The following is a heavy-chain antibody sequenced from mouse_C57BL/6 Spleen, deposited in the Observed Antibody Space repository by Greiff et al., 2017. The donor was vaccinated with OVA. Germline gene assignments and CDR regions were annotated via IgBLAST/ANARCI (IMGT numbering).Heavy chain of an antibody. J-gene: IGHJ1*03. CDR2: IYPGDGDT. V-gene: IGHV1-80*01. D-gene: IGHD1-1*01. CDR3: ARRITAVVADWYFDV. CDR1: GYAFSSYW. Sequence: VQLQQSGAELVKPGASVKISCKASGYAFSSYWMNWVKQRPGQGLEWIGQIYPGDGDTNYNGKFKGKATLTADTSSSTAYMQLSSLTSEDSAVYVCARRITAVVADWYFDVWGTGTTVTVSS.